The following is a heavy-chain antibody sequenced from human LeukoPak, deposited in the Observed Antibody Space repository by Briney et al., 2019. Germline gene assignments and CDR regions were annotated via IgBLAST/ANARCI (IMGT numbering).Heavy chain of an antibody. CDR1: GFIFSSYA. Sequence: GGSPRLSCAASGFIFSSYAMSWVRQAPGKGLEWVSYGGSGGSTYYADSVKGRFTVSRDNSKSTLYLQMNSPTAEDTAVYYCAKMRGQYYHSYYMDAWGKGTTVTVSS. J-gene: IGHJ6*03. CDR3: AKMRGQYYHSYYMDA. V-gene: IGHV3-23*01. CDR2: GGSGGST.